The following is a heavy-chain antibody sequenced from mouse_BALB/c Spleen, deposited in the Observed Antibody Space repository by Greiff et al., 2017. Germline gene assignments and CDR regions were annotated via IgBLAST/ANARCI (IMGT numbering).Heavy chain of an antibody. V-gene: IGHV2-9-2*01. CDR1: GFSLTSYD. Sequence: QVQLKESGPGLVAPSQSLSITCTVSGFSLTSYDISWIRQPPGKGLEWLGVIWTGGGTNYNSAFMSRLSISKDNSKSQVFLKMNSLQTDDTAIYYCVREGDHYYGYDYWGQGTSVTVSS. CDR2: IWTGGGT. D-gene: IGHD1-2*01. CDR3: VREGDHYYGYDY. J-gene: IGHJ4*01.